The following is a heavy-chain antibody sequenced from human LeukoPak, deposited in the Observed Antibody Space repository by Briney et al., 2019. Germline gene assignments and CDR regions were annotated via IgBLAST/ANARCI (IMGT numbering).Heavy chain of an antibody. CDR3: ARGWGGLEAFDI. Sequence: SETLSLTRAVYGGSFSGYYWSWIRQPPGKGLEWNGEINHSGSTNYNPSLKSRVTISVDTSKNQFSLKLSSVTAADTAVYYCARGWGGLEAFDIWGQGTMVTVSS. J-gene: IGHJ3*02. D-gene: IGHD1-1*01. CDR1: GGSFSGYY. V-gene: IGHV4-34*01. CDR2: INHSGST.